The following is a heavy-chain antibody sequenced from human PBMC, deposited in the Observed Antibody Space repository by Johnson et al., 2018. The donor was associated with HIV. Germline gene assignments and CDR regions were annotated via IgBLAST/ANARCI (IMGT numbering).Heavy chain of an antibody. CDR3: ASLGGLDAAFDI. V-gene: IGHV3-7*05. CDR2: IKQDGSEK. D-gene: IGHD3-10*01. J-gene: IGHJ3*02. Sequence: VQLVESGGGVVQPGGSLRLSCTASRFTFATYWMSWVRQAPGKGLEWVANIKQDGSEKSFVDSVKGRFTISRDNAKNSLYLQMNSLRVEYTAVYYCASLGGLDAAFDIWGQGTMVTVSS. CDR1: RFTFATYW.